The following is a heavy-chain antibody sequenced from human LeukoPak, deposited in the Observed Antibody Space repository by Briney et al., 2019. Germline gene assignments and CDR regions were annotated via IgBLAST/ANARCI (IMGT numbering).Heavy chain of an antibody. CDR2: ISGTGEST. CDR3: AKKGGYQEWYYFDY. J-gene: IGHJ4*02. Sequence: GGSLRLSCAASGFTISNYAMSWVRQAPGKGLEWVSGISGTGESTHYADSVQGRFTISRDNSKNTLYLQMNSLRAEDTAVYYCAKKGGYQEWYYFDYWGQGTLVTVSS. V-gene: IGHV3-23*01. CDR1: GFTISNYA. D-gene: IGHD5-12*01.